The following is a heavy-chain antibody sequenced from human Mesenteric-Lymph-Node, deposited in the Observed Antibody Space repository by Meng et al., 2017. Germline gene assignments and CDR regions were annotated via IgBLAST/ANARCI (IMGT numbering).Heavy chain of an antibody. CDR2: IYHRGDT. J-gene: IGHJ5*02. Sequence: PQTLSRACAVSGGSICSCDWWSWIRQPPGKGLEWIGEIYHRGDTNYNPSLKSRVVISVDRSKNQFSLNLSSVTAADTAVYFCARTNYGDYNWFDPWGQGTLVTVSS. CDR3: ARTNYGDYNWFDP. V-gene: IGHV4-4*01. CDR1: GGSICSCDW. D-gene: IGHD4-17*01.